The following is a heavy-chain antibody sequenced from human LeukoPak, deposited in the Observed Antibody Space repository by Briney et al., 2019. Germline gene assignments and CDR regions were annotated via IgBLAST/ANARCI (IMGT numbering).Heavy chain of an antibody. V-gene: IGHV3-23*01. J-gene: IGHJ5*02. CDR3: AKLNGQAVITFGGVTWFDP. Sequence: GGSLRLSCAASGFTFSSYGMSWVRQAPGKGLECVAAIVATGGSTYYADSVRGRFTISRDNSQDTLFLQMNSLRAEDTAMYYCAKLNGQAVITFGGVTWFDPWGQGTLVIVSS. D-gene: IGHD3-16*01. CDR2: IVATGGST. CDR1: GFTFSSYG.